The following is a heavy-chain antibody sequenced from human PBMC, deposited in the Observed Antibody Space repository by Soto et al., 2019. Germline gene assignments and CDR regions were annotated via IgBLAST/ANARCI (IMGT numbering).Heavy chain of an antibody. CDR1: GGSISSGGYS. J-gene: IGHJ6*02. CDR3: AREPDV. V-gene: IGHV4-31*01. Sequence: QVQLQESGPGLVKPSQTLSLTCNVSGGSISSGGYSWSWIRQHPAKGLEWIGYIYYSGKTYYNPSLKKVVTMSVDTSKNQFSLKLSSVTAADTAVYCCAREPDVWGQGTTVTVSS. CDR2: IYYSGKT.